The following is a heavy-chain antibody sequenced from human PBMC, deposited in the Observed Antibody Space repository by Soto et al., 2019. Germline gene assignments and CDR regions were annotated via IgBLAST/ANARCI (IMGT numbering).Heavy chain of an antibody. V-gene: IGHV3-30-3*01. CDR2: ISYDGSNK. CDR3: ARDRVVPAAYYDSSGYPRDYYYYGMDV. J-gene: IGHJ6*02. Sequence: GGSLRLSCAASGFTFSSYAMHWVRQAPGKGLEWVAVISYDGSNKYYADSVKGRFTISRDNSKNTLYLQMNSLRAGDTAVYYCARDRVVPAAYYDSSGYPRDYYYYGMDVWGQGTTVTVSS. D-gene: IGHD3-22*01. CDR1: GFTFSSYA.